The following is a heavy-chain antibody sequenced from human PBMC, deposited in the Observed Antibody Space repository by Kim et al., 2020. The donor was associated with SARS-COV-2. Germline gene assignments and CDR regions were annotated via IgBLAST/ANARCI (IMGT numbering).Heavy chain of an antibody. J-gene: IGHJ4*02. V-gene: IGHV3-48*02. CDR3: ARDDPTSSGYGTEFDY. Sequence: SVKGRFTISRDNAKNSLYLQMNSLRDEDTAVYYCARDDPTSSGYGTEFDYWGQGTLVTVSS. D-gene: IGHD3-22*01.